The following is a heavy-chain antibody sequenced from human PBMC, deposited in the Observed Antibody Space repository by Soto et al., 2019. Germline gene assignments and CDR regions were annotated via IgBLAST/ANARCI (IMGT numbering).Heavy chain of an antibody. CDR1: GFTFSDYY. Sequence: QVQLVESGGGLDKPGQSLSLSCATSGFTFSDYYMAWIRQAPGKGLEWVGYINNGGDIVHYSDSVKGHFRISRDNTKNSLFLQMTSLRAEDTAIYYCARDVSKTTIGVVDSWGQGALVTVSS. V-gene: IGHV3-11*01. CDR3: ARDVSKTTIGVVDS. CDR2: INNGGDIV. J-gene: IGHJ4*02. D-gene: IGHD3-3*01.